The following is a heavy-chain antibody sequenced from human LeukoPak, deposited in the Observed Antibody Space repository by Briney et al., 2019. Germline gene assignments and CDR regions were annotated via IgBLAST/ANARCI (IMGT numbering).Heavy chain of an antibody. J-gene: IGHJ4*02. CDR3: ARRYLDYGDHIVDY. D-gene: IGHD4-17*01. V-gene: IGHV5-51*01. CDR2: IYPGDSDT. CDR1: GYSFSSYW. Sequence: GESLKISCEGSGYSFSSYWIGWVRQMPGKGLEWMGIIYPGDSDTRYSPSFQGQVTISAVKSISTAYLQWSSLKASDTAMYYCARRYLDYGDHIVDYWGQGTLVTVSS.